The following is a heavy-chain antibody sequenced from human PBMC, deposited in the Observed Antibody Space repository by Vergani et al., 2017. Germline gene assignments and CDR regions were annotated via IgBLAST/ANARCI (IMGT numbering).Heavy chain of an antibody. D-gene: IGHD3-9*01. CDR1: GGSISSYY. Sequence: QVQLQESGPGLVKPSETLSLTCTVSGGSISSYYWSWIRQPPGKGLELIGYIYYSRSTNYKPSLKSRVTISVDTSKNQFSLKLSSVTAADTAVYYCAGECNYDIVTGERSAFDIGGEGTMVTVSS. V-gene: IGHV4-59*01. J-gene: IGHJ3*02. CDR2: IYYSRST. CDR3: AGECNYDIVTGERSAFDI.